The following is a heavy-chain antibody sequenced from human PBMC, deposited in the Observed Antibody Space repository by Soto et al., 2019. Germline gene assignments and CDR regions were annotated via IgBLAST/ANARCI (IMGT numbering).Heavy chain of an antibody. D-gene: IGHD4-4*01. CDR3: AKNLHDYTFRNWFDP. Sequence: SETLSLTCSVSGGSIANYYWSWVLQPPGKGLEWIGYVYYSGSTNYNPSLKGRVTLSVDTSRNRLSVKLTSVTASDTARYYCAKNLHDYTFRNWFDPWGQGTLVTVSS. J-gene: IGHJ5*02. V-gene: IGHV4-59*01. CDR1: GGSIANYY. CDR2: VYYSGST.